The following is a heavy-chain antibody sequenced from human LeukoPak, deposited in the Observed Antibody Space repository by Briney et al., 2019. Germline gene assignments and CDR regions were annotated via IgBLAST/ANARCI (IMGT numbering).Heavy chain of an antibody. D-gene: IGHD6-19*01. Sequence: ASVKVSCKASGYTFTIYDINWVRQATGQGLEWMGWMNPNSGNTGYSQKFQGRVTITRDTSASTAYMELSSLRSEDTAVYYCARQWAIAVAGQVFDYWGQGTLVTVSS. CDR1: GYTFTIYD. V-gene: IGHV1-8*03. CDR2: MNPNSGNT. CDR3: ARQWAIAVAGQVFDY. J-gene: IGHJ4*02.